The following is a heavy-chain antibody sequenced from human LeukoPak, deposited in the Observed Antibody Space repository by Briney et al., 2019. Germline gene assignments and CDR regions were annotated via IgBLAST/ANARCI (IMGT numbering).Heavy chain of an antibody. CDR3: ARTNVDIVATDYFDY. CDR2: MNPNSGGT. V-gene: IGHV1-2*02. CDR1: GYTFTSYD. J-gene: IGHJ4*02. D-gene: IGHD5-12*01. Sequence: ASVKVSCKASGYTFTSYDINWVRQATGQGLKWMGWMNPNSGGTNYAQKFQGRVTMTRDTSISTAYMELSRLRSDATAVYYCARTNVDIVATDYFDYWGQGTLVSVSS.